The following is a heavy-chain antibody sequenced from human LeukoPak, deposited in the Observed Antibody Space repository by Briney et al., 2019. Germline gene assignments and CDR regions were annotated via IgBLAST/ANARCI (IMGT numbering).Heavy chain of an antibody. V-gene: IGHV1-46*01. Sequence: ASVKVSCKASGYIFTNYYMQWVRQAPGKGLEWVGIINPGDASTRYAQRFKGRVTMTRDTSTSTVYMDLSSLRSEDTAMYYCARVYCSGGSCYGEVFDYWGQGTLVTVSS. CDR3: ARVYCSGGSCYGEVFDY. J-gene: IGHJ4*02. CDR2: INPGDAST. D-gene: IGHD2-15*01. CDR1: GYIFTNYY.